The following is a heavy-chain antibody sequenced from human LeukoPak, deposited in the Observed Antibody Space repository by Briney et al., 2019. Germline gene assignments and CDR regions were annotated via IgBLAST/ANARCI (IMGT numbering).Heavy chain of an antibody. V-gene: IGHV3-23*01. J-gene: IGHJ4*02. CDR2: ISGRELKA. CDR1: GFTFSSYT. D-gene: IGHD1-26*01. CDR3: ARDRYVGTTTAGDSDS. Sequence: PGGSLRLSCAASGFTFSSYTMSWVRQAPGKGLEWVSRISGRELKADYADSVKGRFTISRDNSKNTLYLQMNSLRAEDTAVYYCARDRYVGTTTAGDSDSWGQGTLVTVSS.